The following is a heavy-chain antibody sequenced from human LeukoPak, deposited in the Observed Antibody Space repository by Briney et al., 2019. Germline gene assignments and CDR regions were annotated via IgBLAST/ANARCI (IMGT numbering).Heavy chain of an antibody. V-gene: IGHV4-4*07. CDR1: GGSISSYY. CDR2: IYTSGST. J-gene: IGHJ5*02. CDR3: ARAAYYGSGSYYIPWFDP. D-gene: IGHD3-10*01. Sequence: SETLSLTCTVSGGSISSYYWSWIRQPAGKGLEWIGRIYTSGSTNYIPSLKSRVTMSVDTSKNQFSLKLSSVTAADTAVYYCARAAYYGSGSYYIPWFDPWGQGTLVTVSS.